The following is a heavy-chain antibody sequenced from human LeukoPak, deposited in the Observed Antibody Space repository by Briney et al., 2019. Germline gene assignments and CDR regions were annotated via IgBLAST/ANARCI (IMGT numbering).Heavy chain of an antibody. CDR2: ISSSSSYI. CDR3: ARDDSSYYFDY. V-gene: IGHV3-21*01. CDR1: GFTFSSYS. Sequence: GSLRLSCAASGFTFSSYSMNWVRQAPGKGLGWVSSISSSSSYIYYADSVKGRFTISRDNAKNSLYLQMNSLRAEDTAVYYCARDDSSYYFDYWGQGTLVTVSS. D-gene: IGHD6-19*01. J-gene: IGHJ4*02.